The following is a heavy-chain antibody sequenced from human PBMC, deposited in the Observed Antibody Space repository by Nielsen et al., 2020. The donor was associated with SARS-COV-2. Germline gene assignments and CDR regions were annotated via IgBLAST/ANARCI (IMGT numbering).Heavy chain of an antibody. CDR2: IKSKTDGGTT. V-gene: IGHV3-15*01. CDR1: GFTFSNAW. J-gene: IGHJ6*02. CDR3: TTYTEVVVVPAANNYYYYYGMDV. D-gene: IGHD2-2*01. Sequence: GESLKISCAASGFTFSNAWMSWVRQAPGKGLEWVGRIKSKTDGGTTDYAAPVKGRFTISRDDSKNTLYLQMNSLKTEDTAVYYCTTYTEVVVVPAANNYYYYYGMDVWGQGTTVTVSS.